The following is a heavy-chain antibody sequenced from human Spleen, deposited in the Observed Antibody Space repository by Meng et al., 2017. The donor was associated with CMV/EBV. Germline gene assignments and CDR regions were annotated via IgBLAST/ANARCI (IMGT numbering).Heavy chain of an antibody. V-gene: IGHV3-11*06. CDR1: GFTFSDYY. D-gene: IGHD3-3*01. Sequence: GESLKISCAASGFTFSDYYMSWIRQAPGKGLEWVSSISSSSSYIYYADSVKGRFTISRDNAKNSLYLQMNSLRAEDTAVYYCARVSTYYDFWSGHEVDYWGQGTLVTVSS. J-gene: IGHJ4*02. CDR3: ARVSTYYDFWSGHEVDY. CDR2: ISSSSSYI.